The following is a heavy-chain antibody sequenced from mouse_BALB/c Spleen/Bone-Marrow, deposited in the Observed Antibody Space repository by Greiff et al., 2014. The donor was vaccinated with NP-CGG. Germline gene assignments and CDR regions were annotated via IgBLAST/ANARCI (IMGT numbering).Heavy chain of an antibody. CDR3: ARRDYGPAWFTY. CDR1: GYTFTEST. CDR2: INPNNGAT. Sequence: EVQLQQSGPELVKPGASAKISCKASGYTFTESTINWVKQSHGKSLEWIGGINPNNGATGYNQKFKGKATLTVDKSSSTAYLELRSLTSDDSAVYYCARRDYGPAWFTYWGQGTLVTVSA. J-gene: IGHJ3*01. D-gene: IGHD1-1*01. V-gene: IGHV1-18*01.